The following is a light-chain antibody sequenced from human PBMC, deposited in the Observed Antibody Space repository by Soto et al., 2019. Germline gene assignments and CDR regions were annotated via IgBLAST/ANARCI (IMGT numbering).Light chain of an antibody. Sequence: QSVLAQPASVSGSHGQSITISCSGTSGDVGSYNFVSWYQQHPGKAPKLMIYDVSNRPSGVSNRFSGSKSGNTASLTISGLQAEDEADYYCTSFTSSSTHVIRTGTKVTVL. CDR1: SGDVGSYNF. CDR2: DVS. J-gene: IGLJ1*01. CDR3: TSFTSSSTHV. V-gene: IGLV2-14*03.